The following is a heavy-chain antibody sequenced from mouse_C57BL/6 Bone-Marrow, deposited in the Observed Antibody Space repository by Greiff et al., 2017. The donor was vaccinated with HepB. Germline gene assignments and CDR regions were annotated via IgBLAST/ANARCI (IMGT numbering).Heavy chain of an antibody. V-gene: IGHV1-52*01. CDR1: GYTFTSYW. CDR3: ARISYYGNPSGY. Sequence: QVQLQQPGAELVRPGSSVKLSCKASGYTFTSYWMHWVKQRPIQGLEWIGNIDPSDSETHYNQKFKDKATLTVDKSSSTAYMQLSSLTSEDSAVYYCARISYYGNPSGYWGQGTSVTVSS. D-gene: IGHD2-1*01. CDR2: IDPSDSET. J-gene: IGHJ4*01.